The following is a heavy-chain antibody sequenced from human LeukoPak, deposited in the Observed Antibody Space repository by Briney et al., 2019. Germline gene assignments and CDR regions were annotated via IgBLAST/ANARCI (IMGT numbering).Heavy chain of an antibody. D-gene: IGHD3-10*01. CDR2: IYYGGST. J-gene: IGHJ4*02. Sequence: PSETLSLTCTVSGDSINSSNYYWGWIRQPPGKGLEWIGNIYYGGSTYYKPSLKSRVTISVGTSKNQFSLTLSSVTAADTAVYYCAGLYASGSYYGYWGQGALVTVSS. V-gene: IGHV4-39*01. CDR1: GDSINSSNYY. CDR3: AGLYASGSYYGY.